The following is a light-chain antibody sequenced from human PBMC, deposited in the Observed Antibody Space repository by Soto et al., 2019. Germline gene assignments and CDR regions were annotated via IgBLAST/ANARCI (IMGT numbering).Light chain of an antibody. CDR3: SSYTSSSTLVA. CDR2: EVT. Sequence: QSALTQPASVSGSPGQSITISCTGTSTDVGGYNYVSWYQLHPGEPPKLLIFEVTKRPSGVSNRFSGSKSGNTASLTISGLQAEDEADYYCSSYTSSSTLVAFGGGTKLTVL. CDR1: STDVGGYNY. V-gene: IGLV2-14*01. J-gene: IGLJ2*01.